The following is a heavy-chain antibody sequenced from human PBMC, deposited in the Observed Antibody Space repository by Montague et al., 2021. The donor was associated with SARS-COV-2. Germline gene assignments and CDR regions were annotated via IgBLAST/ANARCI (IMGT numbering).Heavy chain of an antibody. V-gene: IGHV6-1*01. J-gene: IGHJ4*02. CDR2: TYYRSEWYS. CDR1: GDSVSTNRGT. CDR3: ARAERGSCGDGNCYQYFFNY. D-gene: IGHD2-15*01. Sequence: CAISGDSVSTNRGTWNWVRLSPSRGLEWLGRTYYRSEWYSDYSVPVKSRISINPDTSKNQFSLQLNSVTPEDTAVYYCARAERGSCGDGNCYQYFFNYWGQGTLVTVSS.